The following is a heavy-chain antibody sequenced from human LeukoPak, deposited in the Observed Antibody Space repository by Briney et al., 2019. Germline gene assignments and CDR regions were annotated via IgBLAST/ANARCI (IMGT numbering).Heavy chain of an antibody. D-gene: IGHD3-22*01. CDR1: GFTFSSYG. J-gene: IGHJ4*02. CDR2: ISYDGSNK. CDR3: AKPIGQIVVVTYFDY. Sequence: PGGSLRLSCAASGFTFSSYGMHWVRQAPGKGLEWVAVISYDGSNKYYADSVKGRFTISRDNSKNTLYLQMNSLRAEDTAVYYCAKPIGQIVVVTYFDYWGQGTLVTVSS. V-gene: IGHV3-30*18.